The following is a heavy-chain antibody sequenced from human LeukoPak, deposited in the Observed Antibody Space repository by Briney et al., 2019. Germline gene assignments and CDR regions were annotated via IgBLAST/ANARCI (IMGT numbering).Heavy chain of an antibody. CDR2: IIDSGEST. V-gene: IGHV3-23*01. CDR3: AKLGGQELHNYYVAV. D-gene: IGHD3-16*01. J-gene: IGHJ6*03. CDR1: GFTFSSYA. Sequence: GESLRLSCAASGFTFSSYAMSWVRQAPGKGLEWVSGIIDSGESTYYANFAKGRFTISRNNSNNTLYLQMNSLSAEDTAVYYCAKLGGQELHNYYVAVCGKGTTVAVSS.